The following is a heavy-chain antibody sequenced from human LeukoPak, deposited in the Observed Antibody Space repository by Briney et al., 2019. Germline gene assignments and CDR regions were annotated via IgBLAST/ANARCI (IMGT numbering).Heavy chain of an antibody. V-gene: IGHV4-39*01. J-gene: IGHJ5*02. CDR2: IYYSGST. D-gene: IGHD2-2*01. CDR1: GGSISSYY. Sequence: SETLSLTCTVSGGSISSYYWGWLRQPPGKGLEWIGSIYYSGSTYYNPSLKSRVTTSVDTSKNQFSLKLSSVTAADTAVYYCARHNIVVVPQWFDPWGQGTLVTVSS. CDR3: ARHNIVVVPQWFDP.